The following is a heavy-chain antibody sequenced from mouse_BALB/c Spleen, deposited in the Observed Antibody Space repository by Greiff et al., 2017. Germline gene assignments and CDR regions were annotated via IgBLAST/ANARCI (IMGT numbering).Heavy chain of an antibody. D-gene: IGHD1-1*01. CDR1: GYTFTSYV. V-gene: IGHV1-14*01. Sequence: VQLQQSGPELVKPGASVKMSCKASGYTFTSYVMHWVKQKPGQGLEWIGYINPYNDGTKYNEKFKGKATLTSDKSSSTAYMELSSLTSEDSAVYYCARVITTVVANAMDYWGQGTSVTVSS. J-gene: IGHJ4*01. CDR2: INPYNDGT. CDR3: ARVITTVVANAMDY.